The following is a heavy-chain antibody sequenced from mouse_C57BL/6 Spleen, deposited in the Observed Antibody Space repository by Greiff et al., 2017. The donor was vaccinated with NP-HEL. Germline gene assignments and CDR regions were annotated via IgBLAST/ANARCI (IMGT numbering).Heavy chain of an antibody. CDR3: ARVDDYPAWFAY. J-gene: IGHJ3*01. CDR1: GYSITSGYY. D-gene: IGHD2-4*01. Sequence: EVQLVESGPGLVKPSQSLSLTCSVTGYSITSGYYWNWIRQFPGNKLEWMGYISYDGSNNYNPSLKNRISITRDTSKNQFFLKLNSVTTEDTATYYCARVDDYPAWFAYWGQGTLVTVSA. V-gene: IGHV3-6*01. CDR2: ISYDGSN.